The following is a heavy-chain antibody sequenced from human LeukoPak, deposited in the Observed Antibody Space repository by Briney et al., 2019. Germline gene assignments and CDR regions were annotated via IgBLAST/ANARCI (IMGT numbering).Heavy chain of an antibody. CDR1: GGSITNSNW. D-gene: IGHD1-26*01. V-gene: IGHV4-4*02. J-gene: IGHJ5*02. Sequence: SGTLSLTCAVSGGSITNSNWWSWVRQPPGKGLEWIGEIDHSGSTSYNPSLKSRVTISVDTSKNQFSLRLNSVTAADTAVYYCARSRAFNSGAFDPWGQGSLVTVSS. CDR2: IDHSGST. CDR3: ARSRAFNSGAFDP.